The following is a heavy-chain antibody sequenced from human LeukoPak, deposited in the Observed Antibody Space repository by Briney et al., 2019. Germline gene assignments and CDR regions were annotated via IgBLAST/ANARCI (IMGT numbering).Heavy chain of an antibody. CDR1: GFPFSDYS. V-gene: IGHV3-48*04. J-gene: IGHJ4*02. D-gene: IGHD1-1*01. CDR3: ARDHNYAFDN. Sequence: GGSLRLSCAASGFPFSDYSMNWVRQAPGKGLEWISYVGISSGNTKYADSVKGRFTISGDSARNSLYLQMSSVRVEDTAVHYCARDHNYAFDNWGQGTLVTVSS. CDR2: VGISSGNT.